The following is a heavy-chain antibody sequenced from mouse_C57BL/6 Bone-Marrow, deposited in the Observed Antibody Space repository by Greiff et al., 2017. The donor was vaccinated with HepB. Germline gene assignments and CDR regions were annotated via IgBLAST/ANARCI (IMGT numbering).Heavy chain of an antibody. CDR3: ARHYGFDY. J-gene: IGHJ2*01. Sequence: QVQLQQPGAELVRPGTSVKLSCKASGYTFTSYWMHWVKQRPGQGLEWIGVIDPSDSYTNYNQKFKGKATLTVDTSSSTAYMQLSSLTSKDSAVYYCARHYGFDYWGQGTTLTVSS. CDR2: IDPSDSYT. CDR1: GYTFTSYW. D-gene: IGHD1-1*02. V-gene: IGHV1-59*01.